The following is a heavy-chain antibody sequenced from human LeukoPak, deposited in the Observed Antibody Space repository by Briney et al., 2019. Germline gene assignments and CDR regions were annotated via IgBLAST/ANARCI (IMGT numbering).Heavy chain of an antibody. CDR2: INHSGST. CDR1: GESFSGYY. V-gene: IGHV4-34*01. D-gene: IGHD3-22*01. Sequence: SETLSLTCAVYGESFSGYYWSGIRQPPGKGLEWIGEINHSGSTNYNPSLKSRVTISVDTSKNQFSLKLSSVTAADTAVYYCARGVARTYYSDTSGYAAAAYWGQGTLVTVSS. CDR3: ARGVARTYYSDTSGYAAAAY. J-gene: IGHJ1*01.